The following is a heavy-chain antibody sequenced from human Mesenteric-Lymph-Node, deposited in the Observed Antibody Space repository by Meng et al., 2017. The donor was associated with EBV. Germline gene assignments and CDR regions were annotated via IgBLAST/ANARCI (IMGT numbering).Heavy chain of an antibody. J-gene: IGHJ4*02. V-gene: IGHV4-34*01. D-gene: IGHD3-10*01. Sequence: QVQLHQWGAGLLKPSETLSLTCAVYGESFSGFYWSWVRQAPGKGLEWIGEMNNGGTSNYNPSLESRVTISVDPSKNQFSLNLRSVTAADTAVYYCARVKPSIWFGELFYYFDYWGPGILVTVSS. CDR2: MNNGGTS. CDR1: GESFSGFY. CDR3: ARVKPSIWFGELFYYFDY.